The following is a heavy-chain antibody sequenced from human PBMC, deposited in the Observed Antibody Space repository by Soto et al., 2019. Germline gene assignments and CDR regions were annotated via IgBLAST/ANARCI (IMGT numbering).Heavy chain of an antibody. CDR2: ISAYNGNT. Sequence: ASVKVSCKASGYTVTSDGISWVRQAPGQGLEWMGWISAYNGNTNYAQKLQGRVTMTTDTSTSTAYMELRSLRSDDTAVYYCASGAQGVGGNSLGYWGQGTLVTVSS. CDR1: GYTVTSDG. J-gene: IGHJ4*02. V-gene: IGHV1-18*01. D-gene: IGHD6-19*01. CDR3: ASGAQGVGGNSLGY.